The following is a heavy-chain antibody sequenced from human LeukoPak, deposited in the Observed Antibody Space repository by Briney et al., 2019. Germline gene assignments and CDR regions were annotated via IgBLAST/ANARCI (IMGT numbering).Heavy chain of an antibody. J-gene: IGHJ4*02. CDR1: GGSISNYY. Sequence: SETLSLTCTVSGGSISNYYWSWIRQPPGKGLEWIGYIYYSGNTNYNPSLKSRVTISVDTSKNQFSLKLNSVTAADTAVYYCARVRYCSTNRCYDREFDNWGQGTLVTVSS. V-gene: IGHV4-59*01. CDR2: IYYSGNT. D-gene: IGHD2-2*01. CDR3: ARVRYCSTNRCYDREFDN.